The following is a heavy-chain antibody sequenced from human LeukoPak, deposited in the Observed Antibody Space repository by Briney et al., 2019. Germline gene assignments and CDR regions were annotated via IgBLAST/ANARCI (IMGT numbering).Heavy chain of an antibody. D-gene: IGHD3-16*02. Sequence: ASVKVSCKASGYTFTGRYIHWVRQAPGQGLEWMGWINPNSGGTNYAQKFQGRVSMTRDTSISAAYMELSRLSSDDTAVYYCARGRGELSSNDAFDMWGQGTMVTVSS. J-gene: IGHJ3*02. CDR3: ARGRGELSSNDAFDM. V-gene: IGHV1-2*02. CDR2: INPNSGGT. CDR1: GYTFTGRY.